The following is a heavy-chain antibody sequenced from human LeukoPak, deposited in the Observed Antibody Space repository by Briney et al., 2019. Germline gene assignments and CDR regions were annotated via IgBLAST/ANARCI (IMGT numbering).Heavy chain of an antibody. J-gene: IGHJ4*02. Sequence: GESLKISCKGSGYSFTSYWIGWVRQMPGKGLEWMGIIYPGESDTRYSPSFQGQVTISADKSTSTAYLQWSSLKASDTAMYYCARADYYDSSGYYLNYWGQGTLVTVSS. V-gene: IGHV5-51*01. CDR3: ARADYYDSSGYYLNY. D-gene: IGHD3-22*01. CDR2: IYPGESDT. CDR1: GYSFTSYW.